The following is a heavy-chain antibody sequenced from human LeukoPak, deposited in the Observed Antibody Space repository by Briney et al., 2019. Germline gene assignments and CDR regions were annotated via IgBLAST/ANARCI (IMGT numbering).Heavy chain of an antibody. CDR1: GGSISSSSYY. Sequence: SETLSLTCTVSGGSISSSSYYWGWIRQPPGKGLEWIGSIYYSGSTYYNPSLKSRVTISVDTSKNQFSLKLSSVTAADTAVYYCARAGRFARGFDYWGQGTLVTV. J-gene: IGHJ4*02. CDR3: ARAGRFARGFDY. V-gene: IGHV4-39*07. CDR2: IYYSGST. D-gene: IGHD3-10*01.